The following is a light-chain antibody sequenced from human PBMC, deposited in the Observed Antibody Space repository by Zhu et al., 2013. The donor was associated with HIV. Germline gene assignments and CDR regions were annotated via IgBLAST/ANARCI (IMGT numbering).Light chain of an antibody. J-gene: IGKJ3*01. CDR3: QHYGDSLLT. V-gene: IGKV3-20*01. Sequence: DIVLTQSPGTLSLSPGERATLSCRASQSVDNNFLAWYQHKPGQAPRLLIYDTFNRATGIPARFSGTGSGTDFTLIIRRLEPGDVAVYYCQHYGDSLLTFGPGTKVEIK. CDR1: QSVDNNF. CDR2: DTF.